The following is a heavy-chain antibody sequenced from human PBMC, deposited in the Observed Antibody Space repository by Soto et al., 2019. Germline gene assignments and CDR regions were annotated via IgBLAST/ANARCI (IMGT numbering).Heavy chain of an antibody. D-gene: IGHD6-13*01. Sequence: GGSLRLSCAASGFTFSSYGMHWVRQAPGKGLEWVAVISYDGSNKYYADSVKGRFTISRDNSKNTLYLQMNSLRAEDTAVYYCAKDLGSPEDKYYYYGMDVWGQGTTVTVSS. CDR3: AKDLGSPEDKYYYYGMDV. CDR1: GFTFSSYG. V-gene: IGHV3-30*18. CDR2: ISYDGSNK. J-gene: IGHJ6*02.